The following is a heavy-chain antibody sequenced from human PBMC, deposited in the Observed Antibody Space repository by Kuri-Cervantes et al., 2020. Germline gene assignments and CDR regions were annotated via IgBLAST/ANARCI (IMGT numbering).Heavy chain of an antibody. J-gene: IGHJ6*02. V-gene: IGHV3-7*01. Sequence: ETLSLTCAASGFTFSSYWMSWVRQAPGKGLEWVANIKQDGSEKYYVDSVKGRFTISRDNAKNSLYLQMNSLRAEDTAVYYCAKDSSSSWSGYYYYYYGMDVWGQGTTVTVSS. CDR2: IKQDGSEK. CDR3: AKDSSSSWSGYYYYYYGMDV. D-gene: IGHD6-13*01. CDR1: GFTFSSYW.